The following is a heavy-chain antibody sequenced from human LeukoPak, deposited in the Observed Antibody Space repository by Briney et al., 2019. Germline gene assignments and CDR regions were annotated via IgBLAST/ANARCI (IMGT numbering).Heavy chain of an antibody. J-gene: IGHJ4*02. CDR2: ITSSGDYT. CDR3: AKLSGNYYFDY. V-gene: IGHV3-23*01. CDR1: GFTFRSYA. Sequence: GGSLRLSCAASGFTFRSYAITWVRQAPGKGLEWVSTITSSGDYTFYSDSMKGRFAISRDNSKNTLYLQMNSLTAEDTAVYYCAKLSGNYYFDYWGQGTLVTVSS. D-gene: IGHD3-3*01.